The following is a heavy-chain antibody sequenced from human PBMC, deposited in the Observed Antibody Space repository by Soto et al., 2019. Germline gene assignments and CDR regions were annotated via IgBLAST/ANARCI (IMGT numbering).Heavy chain of an antibody. J-gene: IGHJ6*03. Sequence: SETLSLTCTVSGGSISSYYWSWIRQPPGKGLEWIGYIYYSGSTNYNPSLKSRVTISVDTSKNQFSLKLSSVTAADTAVYYCAKSYYDFWSDVYYYYMDVWGKGTTVTVSS. CDR1: GGSISSYY. V-gene: IGHV4-59*08. D-gene: IGHD3-3*01. CDR3: AKSYYDFWSDVYYYYMDV. CDR2: IYYSGST.